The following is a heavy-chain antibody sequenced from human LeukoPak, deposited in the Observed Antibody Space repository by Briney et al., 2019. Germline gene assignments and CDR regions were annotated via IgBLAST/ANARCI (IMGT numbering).Heavy chain of an antibody. J-gene: IGHJ4*02. CDR2: INSDGTST. D-gene: IGHD4-17*01. Sequence: GGFLRLSCVASGFTFSAYWMHWVRQAPGKGLVWVSRINSDGTSTSYADSVKGRFTISRDNAKNTLFLHVNSLRAEDTALYYCAREYGDYDFDYWGQGTLVTVSS. CDR3: AREYGDYDFDY. CDR1: GFTFSAYW. V-gene: IGHV3-74*01.